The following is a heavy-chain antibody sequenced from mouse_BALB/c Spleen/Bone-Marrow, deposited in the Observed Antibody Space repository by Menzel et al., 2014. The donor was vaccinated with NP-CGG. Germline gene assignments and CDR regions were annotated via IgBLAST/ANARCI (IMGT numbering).Heavy chain of an antibody. J-gene: IGHJ3*01. D-gene: IGHD2-3*01. CDR3: ANDWFAY. CDR1: GFNIKDTY. V-gene: IGHV14-3*02. CDR2: IDPANGNT. Sequence: VQLKQSGAELVKPGASVKLSCTASGFNIKDTYMHWVKQRPEQGLEWIGRIDPANGNTKYDPKFQGEATITADTSSNTAHLHLSSLTSEDTAVYYCANDWFAYWGQGTLVTVSA.